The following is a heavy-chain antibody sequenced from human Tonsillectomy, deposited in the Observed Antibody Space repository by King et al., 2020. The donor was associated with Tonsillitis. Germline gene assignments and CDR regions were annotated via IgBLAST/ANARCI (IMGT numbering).Heavy chain of an antibody. V-gene: IGHV4-31*03. D-gene: IGHD3-10*01. CDR1: GGSISSGAYY. CDR3: AGEITMVRGVISDQYYFDY. CDR2: IYYSGST. Sequence: QLQESGPGLVKPSQTLSLTCTVSGGSISSGAYYWSWIRQHPGKGLEWIGYIYYSGSTYYNPSLKSRVTISVDTSKNQFYLKLNSVTAADTAVYYCAGEITMVRGVISDQYYFDYWGQGTLVTVSS. J-gene: IGHJ4*02.